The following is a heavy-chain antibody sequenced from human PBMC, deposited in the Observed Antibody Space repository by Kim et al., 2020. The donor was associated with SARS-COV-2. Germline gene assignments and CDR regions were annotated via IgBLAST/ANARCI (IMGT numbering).Heavy chain of an antibody. Sequence: GGSLRLSCTASGFTFGDYAMSWVRQAPGKGLEWVGFIRSKAYGGTTEYAASVKGRFTISRDDSKSIAYLQMNSLKTEDTAVYYCTRARIVVVPAAIALDAFDIWGQGTMVTVSS. D-gene: IGHD2-2*02. CDR1: GFTFGDYA. CDR3: TRARIVVVPAAIALDAFDI. CDR2: IRSKAYGGTT. J-gene: IGHJ3*02. V-gene: IGHV3-49*04.